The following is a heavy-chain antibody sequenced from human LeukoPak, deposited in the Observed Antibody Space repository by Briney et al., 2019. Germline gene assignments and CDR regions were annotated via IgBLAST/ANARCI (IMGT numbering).Heavy chain of an antibody. J-gene: IGHJ4*02. D-gene: IGHD6-13*01. CDR3: TRGFRSSWYVDF. CDR1: GGSISNYY. CDR2: IYSSGST. Sequence: SETLSLTCTVSGGSISNYYWSWIRQPPGKGLEWIGYIYSSGSTNYNPSLKSRVTISVDTSKNQFSLKLSSVTAADTAVYYCTRGFRSSWYVDFWGQGTLVTASS. V-gene: IGHV4-59*08.